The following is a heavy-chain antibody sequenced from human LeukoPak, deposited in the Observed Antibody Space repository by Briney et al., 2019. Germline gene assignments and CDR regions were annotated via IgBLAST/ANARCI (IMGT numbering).Heavy chain of an antibody. CDR3: ARSSYNYYDSSGYYSAFDI. V-gene: IGHV3-7*03. CDR1: GFTFSSYW. D-gene: IGHD3-22*01. J-gene: IGHJ3*02. CDR2: INVDGTAE. Sequence: GGSLRLSCAASGFTFSSYWMSWVRQAPGKGLEWVANINVDGTAEYYVDSVKGRFTISRDNAKNSLYLQMNSLRAEDTAVYYCARSSYNYYDSSGYYSAFDIWGQGTMVTVSS.